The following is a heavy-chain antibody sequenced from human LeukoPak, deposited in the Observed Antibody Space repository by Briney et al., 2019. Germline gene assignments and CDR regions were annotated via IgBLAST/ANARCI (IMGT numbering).Heavy chain of an antibody. CDR3: ARDMTYYYDSSGSPSTYFDY. J-gene: IGHJ4*02. V-gene: IGHV1-46*01. CDR1: GYTFTSYY. D-gene: IGHD3-22*01. CDR2: INPSGGST. Sequence: ASVKVSCKASGYTFTSYYMHWVRQAPGQGLEWMGIINPSGGSTSYAQKFQGRVTMTRDTSTSTVYMELSSLRSEDTAVYYYARDMTYYYDSSGSPSTYFDYWGQGTLVTVSS.